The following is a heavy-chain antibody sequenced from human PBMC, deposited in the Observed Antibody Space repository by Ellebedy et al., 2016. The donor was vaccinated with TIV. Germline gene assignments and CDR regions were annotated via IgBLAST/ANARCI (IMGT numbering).Heavy chain of an antibody. Sequence: MPSETLSLTCTVSGGSITSSSYYWGWIRQPPGKGLEWIGTIYHSGSTYYNPSLKSRATISVDTSKNQFSLNLSSVTAADTAVYYCARETDDTSGHYWGQGTLVTVSS. J-gene: IGHJ4*02. CDR2: IYHSGST. V-gene: IGHV4-39*07. CDR1: GGSITSSSYY. D-gene: IGHD3-22*01. CDR3: ARETDDTSGHY.